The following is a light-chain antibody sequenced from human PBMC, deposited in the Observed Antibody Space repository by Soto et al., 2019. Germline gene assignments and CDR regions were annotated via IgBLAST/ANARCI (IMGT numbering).Light chain of an antibody. V-gene: IGKV3-20*01. J-gene: IGKJ5*01. Sequence: EIVMTQSPATLSVSPGERATLSCRASQSVNSNYLAWYQQKPGQAPRLLIYGASNRATGMSDRFSGSGSETTFTLTITRLEPEDFAVYYCQQYGSSPITFGQGTRLEI. CDR1: QSVNSNY. CDR2: GAS. CDR3: QQYGSSPIT.